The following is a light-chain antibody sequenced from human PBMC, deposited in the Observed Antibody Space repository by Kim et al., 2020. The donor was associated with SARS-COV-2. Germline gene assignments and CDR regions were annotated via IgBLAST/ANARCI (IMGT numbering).Light chain of an antibody. V-gene: IGKV3-15*01. CDR1: QSFISN. J-gene: IGKJ4*01. CDR2: AVS. Sequence: VPPGVRATPPCRASQSFISNVAWYQQKPGQAPTLLIYAVSTRPPGIPARFSGSASGTDFSLTINSVQSEDFAIYYCQQYNNWPLTFGGGTKVDIK. CDR3: QQYNNWPLT.